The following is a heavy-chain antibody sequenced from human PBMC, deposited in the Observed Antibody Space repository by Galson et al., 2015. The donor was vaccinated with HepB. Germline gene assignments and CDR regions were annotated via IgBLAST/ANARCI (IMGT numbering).Heavy chain of an antibody. CDR2: ISYDGSNK. V-gene: IGHV3-30-3*01. D-gene: IGHD3-22*01. CDR1: EFTFSSYA. CDR3: ARPTQPYYDSSGYPDY. Sequence: SLRLSCAASEFTFSSYAMHWVRQAPGKGLEWVAVISYDGSNKYYADSVKGRFTISRDNSKNTLYLQMNSLRAEDTAVYYCARPTQPYYDSSGYPDYWGQGTLVTVSS. J-gene: IGHJ4*02.